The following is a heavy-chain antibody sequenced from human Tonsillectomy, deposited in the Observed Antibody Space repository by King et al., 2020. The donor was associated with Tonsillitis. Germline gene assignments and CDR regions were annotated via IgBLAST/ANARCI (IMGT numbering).Heavy chain of an antibody. CDR3: TTYPSRAGGFLP. CDR2: IKGKTDGGQT. D-gene: IGHD1-26*01. Sequence: VQLVESGGGLVKPGGSLRLSCAASGFTFSNAGMSWFRQAPGKGLEWVAGIKGKTDGGQTDYAAPVKGRFTISRDDSKNTLYLQMNSLKTEDTAVYYCTTYPSRAGGFLPWGQGTLVTVSS. V-gene: IGHV3-15*01. CDR1: GFTFSNAG. J-gene: IGHJ5*02.